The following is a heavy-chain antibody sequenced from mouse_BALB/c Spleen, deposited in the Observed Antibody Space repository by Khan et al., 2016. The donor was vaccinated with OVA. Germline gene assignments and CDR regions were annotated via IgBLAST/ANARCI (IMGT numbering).Heavy chain of an antibody. V-gene: IGHV9-3-1*01. D-gene: IGHD2-10*01. CDR3: ARPPYFSYVMDN. J-gene: IGHJ4*01. CDR1: GQTFTNSG. Sequence: QIQLVQSGPELKKTGETVKISCKASGQTFTNSGMNWVKQAPGKGLKWMGWINTYTGESTYADDFNGRFAFSLETSTSTAYLQINNLKNEDTATYFCARPPYFSYVMDNWGQGTSVTVSS. CDR2: INTYTGES.